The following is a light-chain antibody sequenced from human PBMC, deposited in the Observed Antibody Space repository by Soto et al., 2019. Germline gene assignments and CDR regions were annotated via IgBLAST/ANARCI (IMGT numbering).Light chain of an antibody. J-gene: IGKJ3*01. V-gene: IGKV3-20*01. CDR1: QSLNRNY. CDR3: QRYGLSPPFS. CDR2: ATS. Sequence: PGVRASLSCRASQSLNRNYVAWYQQKVGQAPRLLIYATSGKATGIPDRFRGSGSGTEFNLTIARLEPEDFAVYYCQRYGLSPPFSFGPGTKVEIK.